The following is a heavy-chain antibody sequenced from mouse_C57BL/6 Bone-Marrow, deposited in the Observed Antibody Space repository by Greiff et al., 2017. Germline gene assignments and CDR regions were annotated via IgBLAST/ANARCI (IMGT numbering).Heavy chain of an antibody. J-gene: IGHJ3*01. CDR1: GFTFSDYG. D-gene: IGHD3-2*02. CDR2: ISSGSSTI. CDR3: ASQATAD. Sequence: EVKLVEPGGGLVKPGGSLKLSCAASGFTFSDYGMHWVRQAPEKGLEGVAYISSGSSTIYYADTVKGRFTISRDNAKNTLFLQMTSLRSEDTAMYYCASQATADWGQGTLVTVSA. V-gene: IGHV5-17*01.